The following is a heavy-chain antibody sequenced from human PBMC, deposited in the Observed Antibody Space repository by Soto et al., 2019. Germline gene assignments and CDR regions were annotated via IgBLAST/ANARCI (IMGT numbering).Heavy chain of an antibody. J-gene: IGHJ4*02. V-gene: IGHV3-33*01. CDR2: IWYDGSNK. Sequence: PGGSLRLSCAASGFIFSYYGMHWVRQAPGKGLEWVAVIWYDGSNKYYADSVKGRFTVSRDNFKNMLFLQMNGLRAEDTAVFYCARDPSHGSGSYLDSWGQGTLVTVSS. CDR3: ARDPSHGSGSYLDS. CDR1: GFIFSYYG. D-gene: IGHD3-10*01.